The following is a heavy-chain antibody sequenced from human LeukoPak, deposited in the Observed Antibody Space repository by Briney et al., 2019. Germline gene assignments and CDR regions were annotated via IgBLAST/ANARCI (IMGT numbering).Heavy chain of an antibody. CDR2: IVVGSGNT. V-gene: IGHV1-58*02. J-gene: IGHJ3*02. CDR3: AARTYYYDSSGPSAFDI. CDR1: GYTFTSYG. D-gene: IGHD3-22*01. Sequence: GASVKVSCKASGYTFTSYGISWVRQAPGQRLEWIGWIVVGSGNTNYAQKFQERVTITRDMSTSTAYMELSSLRSEDTAVYYCAARTYYYDSSGPSAFDIWGQGTMVTVSS.